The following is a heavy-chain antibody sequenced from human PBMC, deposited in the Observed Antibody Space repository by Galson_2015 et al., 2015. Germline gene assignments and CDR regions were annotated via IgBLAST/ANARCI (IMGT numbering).Heavy chain of an antibody. CDR1: GFTFSSYW. CDR3: ARVAGSGGFFDP. D-gene: IGHD2-15*01. CDR2: ISYDGSNK. J-gene: IGHJ5*02. V-gene: IGHV3-30-3*01. Sequence: SLRLSCAASGFTFSSYWMSWVRQAPGKGLEWMAVISYDGSNKYYADSVKGRFTISRDNSKNTLYLQMNSLRAEDTAVYYCARVAGSGGFFDPWGQGTLVTVSS.